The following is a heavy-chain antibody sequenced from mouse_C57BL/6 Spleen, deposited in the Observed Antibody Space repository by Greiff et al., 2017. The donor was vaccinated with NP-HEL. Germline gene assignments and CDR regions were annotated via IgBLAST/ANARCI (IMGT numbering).Heavy chain of an antibody. CDR1: GYSFTSYY. CDR2: IYPGSGNT. CDR3: ARGRRPYYFDY. J-gene: IGHJ2*01. Sequence: QVHVKQSGPELVKPGASVKISCKASGYSFTSYYIHWVKQRPGQGLEWIGWIYPGSGNTKYNEKFKGKATLTADTASSTAYMQLSSLTSDDSAVYYGARGRRPYYFDYWGQGTTLTVSS. V-gene: IGHV1-66*01.